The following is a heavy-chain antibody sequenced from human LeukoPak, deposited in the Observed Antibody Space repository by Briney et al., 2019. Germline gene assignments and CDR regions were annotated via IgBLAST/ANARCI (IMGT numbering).Heavy chain of an antibody. CDR3: ARGVLDLGFDP. CDR2: IYYSGST. J-gene: IGHJ5*02. CDR1: GGSISSGDYY. V-gene: IGHV4-30-4*08. Sequence: SETMSLTCTVSGGSISSGDYYWSWIRQPPGKGLEWIGYIYYSGSTYYNPSLKSRVTISVDTSKNQFSLKLSSVTAADTAVYYCARGVLDLGFDPWGQGTLVTVSS. D-gene: IGHD2-15*01.